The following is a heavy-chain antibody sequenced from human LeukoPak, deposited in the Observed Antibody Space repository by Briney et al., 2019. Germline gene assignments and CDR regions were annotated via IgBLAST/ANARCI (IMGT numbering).Heavy chain of an antibody. V-gene: IGHV3-74*01. CDR3: ARELRDYWYFDL. D-gene: IGHD2-8*01. J-gene: IGHJ2*01. Sequence: PGGYLRLSCSASGFAFSSYWMHWVRQVPGKGLVWVSRINIDGSIITYADSVKGRFTISRDNAKDTLYVQMNSLRAEDTAVYYCARELRDYWYFDLWGRGTLVTVSS. CDR1: GFAFSSYW. CDR2: INIDGSII.